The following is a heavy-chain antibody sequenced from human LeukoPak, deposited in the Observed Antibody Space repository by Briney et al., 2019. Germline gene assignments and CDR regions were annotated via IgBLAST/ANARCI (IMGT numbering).Heavy chain of an antibody. Sequence: SVKVSCKVSGGTLSIYAINWVRQAPGQGLEWMGRVIPISGIRNYAQNFQGRVTITADESSGTAYMELSGLRSEDTAIYYCARLNDGGISHWGQGTLVTVS. CDR1: GGTLSIYA. CDR2: VIPISGIR. D-gene: IGHD4-23*01. CDR3: ARLNDGGISH. V-gene: IGHV1-69*13. J-gene: IGHJ4*02.